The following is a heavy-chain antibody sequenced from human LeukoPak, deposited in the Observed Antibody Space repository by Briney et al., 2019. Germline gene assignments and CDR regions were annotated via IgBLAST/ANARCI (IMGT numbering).Heavy chain of an antibody. J-gene: IGHJ3*02. CDR3: ARGHGMAGPHDAFDI. CDR2: INPNSGGT. D-gene: IGHD5-24*01. Sequence: ASVKVTCKASGYTFTGYYMHWVRQAPGQGLEWMGWINPNSGGTNYAQKFQGRVTMTRDTSISTAYMELSRLRSDDTAVYYCARGHGMAGPHDAFDIWGQGTMVTVSS. V-gene: IGHV1-2*02. CDR1: GYTFTGYY.